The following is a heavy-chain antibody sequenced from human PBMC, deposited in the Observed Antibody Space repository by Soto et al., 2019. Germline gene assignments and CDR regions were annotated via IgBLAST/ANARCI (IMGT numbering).Heavy chain of an antibody. D-gene: IGHD5-12*01. CDR1: GYSFTSYW. J-gene: IGHJ4*02. CDR3: ARHVGYSGYDWVVDY. V-gene: IGHV5-51*01. Sequence: GESLKISCKGSGYSFTSYWIGWVRQMPGKGLEWMGIIYPGDSDTRYSPSFQGQVTISADKSISTAYLQWSSLKASDTAMYYCARHVGYSGYDWVVDYWGQGTLVTVSS. CDR2: IYPGDSDT.